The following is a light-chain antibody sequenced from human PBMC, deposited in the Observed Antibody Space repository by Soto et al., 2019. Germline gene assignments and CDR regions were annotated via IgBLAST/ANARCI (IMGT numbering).Light chain of an antibody. CDR3: QQYDKWPRT. Sequence: AMTQSPATLSVSPGQRAALLCRASQSVSTNLAWYQQKPGQPPRIIIYFASTRATAVPARFTAGGSGTEFTLTISSLQSDDLAVYYCQQYDKWPRTLGQGTKVDIK. CDR2: FAS. V-gene: IGKV3-15*01. J-gene: IGKJ1*01. CDR1: QSVSTN.